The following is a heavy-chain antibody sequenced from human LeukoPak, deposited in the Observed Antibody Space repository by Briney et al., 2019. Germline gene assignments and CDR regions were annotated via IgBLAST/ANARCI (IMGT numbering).Heavy chain of an antibody. Sequence: GESLKISGKGSGDNFSSYCISRVRQMPGKSLEWMGRIDPDDSYTNYSPSFQGHVTISADKSISTAYLRWSSLKASDTAMYYCARHFGGSYYDDYWGQGTLVTVSS. CDR1: GDNFSSYC. CDR3: ARHFGGSYYDDY. D-gene: IGHD1-26*01. V-gene: IGHV5-10-1*01. J-gene: IGHJ4*02. CDR2: IDPDDSYT.